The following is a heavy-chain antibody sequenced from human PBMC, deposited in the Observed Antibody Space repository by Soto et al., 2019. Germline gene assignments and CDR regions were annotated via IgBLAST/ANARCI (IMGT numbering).Heavy chain of an antibody. D-gene: IGHD2-2*01. J-gene: IGHJ5*02. CDR1: GAPVSSTSYY. CDR2: ILYSLNT. V-gene: IGHV4-39*01. CDR3: ESRRRDENCNAASCYVTP. Sequence: QLQLLESGPGLVKPSETLSLTCIVSGAPVSSTSYYWGWIRQSPGRGLEWIGSILYSLNTYYTPCRKSRVSNSVDDSKNLHALILPSVAAADTSGYNCESRRRDENCNAASCYVTPWGQGTLVTVSS.